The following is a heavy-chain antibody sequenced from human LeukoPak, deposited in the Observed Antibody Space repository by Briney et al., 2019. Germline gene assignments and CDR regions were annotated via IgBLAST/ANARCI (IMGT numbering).Heavy chain of an antibody. CDR1: GFTFSSYS. D-gene: IGHD3-9*01. V-gene: IGHV3-21*01. Sequence: PGGSLRLSCAASGFTFSSYSMNWVRQAPGKGLEWVSSISSSSSYIYYADSVKGRFTISRDNAKNSLYLQMNSLRAEDTAVYYCARDVKRYSWAAFDIWGQGTMVTVSS. J-gene: IGHJ3*02. CDR2: ISSSSSYI. CDR3: ARDVKRYSWAAFDI.